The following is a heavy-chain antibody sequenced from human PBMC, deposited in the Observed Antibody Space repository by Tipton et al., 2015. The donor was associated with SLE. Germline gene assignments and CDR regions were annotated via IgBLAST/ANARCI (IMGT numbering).Heavy chain of an antibody. CDR2: IYYREGT. CDR1: GGSISSGSYH. Sequence: TLSLTCTVSGGSISSGSYHWSWIRQPPGEGLEWIGYIYYREGTNYSPSLKSRVTISLDASKNQLSLKLSSVTAADTAVYYCARHHGSGWLYGLDVWGQGTTVTISS. D-gene: IGHD6-19*01. V-gene: IGHV4-61*01. J-gene: IGHJ6*02. CDR3: ARHHGSGWLYGLDV.